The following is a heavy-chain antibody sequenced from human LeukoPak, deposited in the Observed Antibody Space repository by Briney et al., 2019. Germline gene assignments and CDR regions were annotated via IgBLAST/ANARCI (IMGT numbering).Heavy chain of an antibody. D-gene: IGHD3-22*01. CDR1: GFIFDDYA. J-gene: IGHJ3*02. V-gene: IGHV3-9*03. CDR2: ISWNGDSI. Sequence: GGSLRLSCAASGFIFDDYAMHWVRQAPRKGLEWVSGISWNGDSIGYADSVKGRFTISRDNAKNSLYLQMNSLRAEDMAFYYCAKGIGPYYYDSSGYYLGDAFRIWGQGTMVTVSS. CDR3: AKGIGPYYYDSSGYYLGDAFRI.